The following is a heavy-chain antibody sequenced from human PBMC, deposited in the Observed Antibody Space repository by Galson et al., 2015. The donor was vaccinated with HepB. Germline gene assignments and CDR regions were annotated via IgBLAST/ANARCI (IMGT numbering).Heavy chain of an antibody. J-gene: IGHJ4*02. Sequence: SLRLSCAASGFTFSSYGMHWVRQAPGTGLEWVAVISYDVSNKYYADSVKGRFTISRDNSKNTLYLQLNSLRPDDTAVYYCARENRSSGTDNWGQGTLVTVSS. CDR1: GFTFSSYG. V-gene: IGHV3-30*03. D-gene: IGHD3-22*01. CDR3: ARENRSSGTDN. CDR2: ISYDVSNK.